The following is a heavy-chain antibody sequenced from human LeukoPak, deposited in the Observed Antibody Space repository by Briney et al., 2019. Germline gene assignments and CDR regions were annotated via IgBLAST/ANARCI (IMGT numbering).Heavy chain of an antibody. Sequence: SETLSLTCAVSGYSISSGFYWAWIRQPPGKGLEWLGIIYYSGNTYYNPSLKNRLTISVDTSKNEFSLKLSSVTAADTAVYYCARDNGGDDPPTLDYWGQGTLVTVSS. J-gene: IGHJ4*02. V-gene: IGHV4-38-2*02. CDR1: GYSISSGFY. CDR2: IYYSGNT. D-gene: IGHD2-8*01. CDR3: ARDNGGDDPPTLDY.